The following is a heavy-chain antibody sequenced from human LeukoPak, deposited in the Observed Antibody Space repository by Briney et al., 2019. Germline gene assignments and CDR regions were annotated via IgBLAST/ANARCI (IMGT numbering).Heavy chain of an antibody. CDR3: ARHCGWIQSLDY. Sequence: ASETLSLTCAVYGGSLSGYYWSWVRQPPGKGREWLGEIKNSGSNNYKPPRKGGVTISVDTSKTQFSLKLSSVTAADTAVYYCARHCGWIQSLDYWGQGTLVTVSS. CDR2: IKNSGSN. V-gene: IGHV4-34*01. J-gene: IGHJ4*02. D-gene: IGHD5-18*01. CDR1: GGSLSGYY.